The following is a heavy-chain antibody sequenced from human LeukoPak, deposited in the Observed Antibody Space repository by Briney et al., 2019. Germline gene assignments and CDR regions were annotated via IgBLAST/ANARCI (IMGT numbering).Heavy chain of an antibody. Sequence: GRSLRLSCAASGFTFSSYAMHWVRQAPGKGLEWVAVISYDGSNKYYADSVKGRFTISRDNSKNTLYLQMNSLRAEDTAVYYCARGRHYYDSSGYVEDLSTFDIWGQGTMVTVSS. D-gene: IGHD3-22*01. J-gene: IGHJ3*02. V-gene: IGHV3-30*04. CDR3: ARGRHYYDSSGYVEDLSTFDI. CDR2: ISYDGSNK. CDR1: GFTFSSYA.